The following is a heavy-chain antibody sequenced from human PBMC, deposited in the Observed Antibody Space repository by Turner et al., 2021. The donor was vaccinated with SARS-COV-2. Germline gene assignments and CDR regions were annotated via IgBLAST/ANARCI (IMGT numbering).Heavy chain of an antibody. CDR2: IYYSGST. J-gene: IGHJ6*02. Sequence: PQMPESGPRLVQPSETLSLTCTVSGGSISSSSYSWGWIRQPPGKGLEWLGSIYYSGSTYYNPSLKSRVTMSVDTSKNQVSVELSSVTAADTAVYYCAIAPNYYYGMDVWGQGTTVTVSS. V-gene: IGHV4-39*01. CDR1: GGSISSSSYS. CDR3: AIAPNYYYGMDV.